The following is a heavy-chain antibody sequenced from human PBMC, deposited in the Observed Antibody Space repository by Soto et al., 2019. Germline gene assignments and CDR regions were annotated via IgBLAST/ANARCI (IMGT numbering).Heavy chain of an antibody. V-gene: IGHV4-4*07. CDR3: ARGEITMVRGVIAYYYYGMDV. CDR1: GGSISSYY. Sequence: PSETLSLTCTVSGGSISSYYWSWIRQPAGKVLEWIGRIYTSGSTNYNPSLKSRVTMSVDTSKNQFSLKLSSVTAADTAVYYCARGEITMVRGVIAYYYYGMDVWGQGTTVNVSS. D-gene: IGHD3-10*01. CDR2: IYTSGST. J-gene: IGHJ6*02.